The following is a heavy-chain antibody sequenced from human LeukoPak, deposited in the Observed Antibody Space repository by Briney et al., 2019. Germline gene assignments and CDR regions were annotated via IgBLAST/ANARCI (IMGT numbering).Heavy chain of an antibody. D-gene: IGHD3-16*01. CDR3: ASLPLGGDLPDY. Sequence: ASVNVSCKASGYTFTVYYMHWVRQAPGQGLEWMGRINPNSGGTNYAQKFQGRVTMTRDTSISTAYMELSRLRSDDTAVYYCASLPLGGDLPDYWGQGTLVTVSS. CDR1: GYTFTVYY. V-gene: IGHV1-2*06. CDR2: INPNSGGT. J-gene: IGHJ4*02.